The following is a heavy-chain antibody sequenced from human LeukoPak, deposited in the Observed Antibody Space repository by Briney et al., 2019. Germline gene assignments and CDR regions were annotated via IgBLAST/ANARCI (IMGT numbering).Heavy chain of an antibody. D-gene: IGHD5-24*01. V-gene: IGHV3-7*01. J-gene: IGHJ4*02. CDR3: ARDGDGYNSPFDY. CDR2: IKQDGSEK. CDR1: GFTFSRYW. Sequence: PGGSLRLSCAASGFTFSRYWMRWVRQAPGKGLEWVANIKQDGSEKYYVDSVKGRFTISRDNAKNSLYLQMNSLRAEDTAVYFCARDGDGYNSPFDYWGQGTLVTVSS.